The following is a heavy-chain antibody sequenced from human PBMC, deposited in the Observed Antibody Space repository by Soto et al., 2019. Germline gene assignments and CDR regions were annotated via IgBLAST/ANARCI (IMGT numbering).Heavy chain of an antibody. CDR1: GGTFSSYA. CDR3: AGDLRFDGRRGDWFDDD. V-gene: IGHV1-69*12. D-gene: IGHD3-9*01. CDR2: ISPIFGTA. J-gene: IGHJ4*02. Sequence: QVQLVQSGAEVKKPGSSVKVSCKASGGTFSSYAISWVRQAPGQGLEWMVGISPIFGTANYAQKFQGRVTIAADESTLTGYMELSSLSSEDTAVYYCAGDLRFDGRRGDWFDDDWGQGNLVTVSS.